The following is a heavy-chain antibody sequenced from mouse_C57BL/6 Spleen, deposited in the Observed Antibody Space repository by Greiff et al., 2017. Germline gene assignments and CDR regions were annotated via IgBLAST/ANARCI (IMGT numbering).Heavy chain of an antibody. CDR1: GYTFTSYW. D-gene: IGHD1-1*01. CDR2: IHPNSGST. V-gene: IGHV1-64*01. J-gene: IGHJ4*01. CDR3: AITTVVRDYAMDY. Sequence: QVQLQQPGAELVKPGASVKLSCKASGYTFTSYWMHWVKQRPGQGLEWIGMIHPNSGSTNYNEKFKSKATLTVDKSSSTAYMQLSSLTSEDSAVYYCAITTVVRDYAMDYWGQGTSVTVSS.